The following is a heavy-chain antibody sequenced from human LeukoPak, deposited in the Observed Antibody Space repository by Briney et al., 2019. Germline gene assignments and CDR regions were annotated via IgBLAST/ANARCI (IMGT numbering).Heavy chain of an antibody. Sequence: GGSLRLSCAASGFTFSTYAMSWVRQAPGKGLEWVSGINGRGDNIYYADSLNGRFTISRDNSKNTLYLQMNSLRAEDTAVYYCAKEDISLVPALLDYWGQGTLVTVSS. D-gene: IGHD2-2*01. CDR2: INGRGDNI. V-gene: IGHV3-23*01. CDR1: GFTFSTYA. CDR3: AKEDISLVPALLDY. J-gene: IGHJ4*02.